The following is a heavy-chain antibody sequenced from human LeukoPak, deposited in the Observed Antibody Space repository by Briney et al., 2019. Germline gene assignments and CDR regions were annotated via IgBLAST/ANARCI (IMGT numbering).Heavy chain of an antibody. J-gene: IGHJ4*02. D-gene: IGHD6-6*01. V-gene: IGHV4-38-2*02. Sequence: PSETLSLTCTVSGGSISSGYYWGWIRQPPGKGLEWIGSIYHSGSTYYNPSLKSRVTISVDTSKNQFSLKLSSVTAADTAVYYCARDFFYSSSSPFDYWGQGTLVTVSS. CDR3: ARDFFYSSSSPFDY. CDR2: IYHSGST. CDR1: GGSISSGYY.